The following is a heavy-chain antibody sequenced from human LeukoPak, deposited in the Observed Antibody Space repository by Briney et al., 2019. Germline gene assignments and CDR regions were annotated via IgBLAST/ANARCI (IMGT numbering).Heavy chain of an antibody. D-gene: IGHD2/OR15-2a*01. CDR1: GFTFSGYS. CDR3: VRILDLHFDF. Sequence: GGSLRLSCAVSGFTFSGYSMNWVRQAPGKGLEYVSYILTSGGTTNYADSVKGRFTISRDNAKNSLYLQMNSLRVEDTAVYYCVRILDLHFDFWGQGTLVTVSS. V-gene: IGHV3-48*04. J-gene: IGHJ4*02. CDR2: ILTSGGTT.